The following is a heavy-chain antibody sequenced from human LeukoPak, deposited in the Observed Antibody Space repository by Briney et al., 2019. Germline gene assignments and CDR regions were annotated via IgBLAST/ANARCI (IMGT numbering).Heavy chain of an antibody. CDR3: ARDLAGRVTSYGMDV. D-gene: IGHD4-11*01. CDR1: GFTFSSYW. J-gene: IGHJ6*02. Sequence: PGGSLRLSCAASGFTFSSYWMNWVRQAPGKGLVWVSRIASDGSSTTYADSVKGRFSISRDNAKNTLYLQMNSLRVEDTAVYYCARDLAGRVTSYGMDVWGHGTTVTVSS. CDR2: IASDGSST. V-gene: IGHV3-74*01.